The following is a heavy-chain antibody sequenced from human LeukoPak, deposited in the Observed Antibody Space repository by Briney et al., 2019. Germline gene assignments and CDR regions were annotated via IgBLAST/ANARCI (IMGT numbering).Heavy chain of an antibody. Sequence: GGSLRLSCATSGFTFSRYWMSWARQVPGKGLEWVANIKQGGSEKNYVGSVRGRFTISRDNAKNSLYLQMNSLRAEDTAVYYCYCAVEDYWGQGTLVTVSS. CDR1: GFTFSRYW. CDR3: YCAVEDY. D-gene: IGHD2-15*01. J-gene: IGHJ4*02. V-gene: IGHV3-7*01. CDR2: IKQGGSEK.